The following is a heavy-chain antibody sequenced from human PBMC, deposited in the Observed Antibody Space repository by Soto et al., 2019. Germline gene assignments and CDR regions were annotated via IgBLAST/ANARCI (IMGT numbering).Heavy chain of an antibody. CDR1: GFTFSSYW. CDR2: IKQDGSEK. V-gene: IGHV3-7*01. Sequence: GGSLRLSCAASGFTFSSYWMSWVRQAPGKGLEWVANIKQDGSEKYYVDSVKGRFTISRDNAKNSLYLQMNSLRAEDTAVYYCARDPWVAATVEYFQHWGQGTLVTVSS. J-gene: IGHJ1*01. CDR3: ARDPWVAATVEYFQH. D-gene: IGHD2-15*01.